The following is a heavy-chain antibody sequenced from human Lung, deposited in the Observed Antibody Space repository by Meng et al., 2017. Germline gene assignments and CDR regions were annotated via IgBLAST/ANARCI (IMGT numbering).Heavy chain of an antibody. Sequence: QGHAVPAGAEVKKPGASVKVSCKASGYTFTGFYVHRVRQAPGQGLEWMGRINPDSGDTNSAQNFQGRVTVTRDTSITTVYMELSSLTSHDTAVYYCARGISDSSGYHWNFDFWGQGTLVTVSS. V-gene: IGHV1-2*06. CDR1: GYTFTGFY. D-gene: IGHD3-22*01. J-gene: IGHJ4*02. CDR3: ARGISDSSGYHWNFDF. CDR2: INPDSGDT.